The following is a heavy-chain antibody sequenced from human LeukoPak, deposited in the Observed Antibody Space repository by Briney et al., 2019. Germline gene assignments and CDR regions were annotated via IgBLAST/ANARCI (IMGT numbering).Heavy chain of an antibody. V-gene: IGHV1-2*02. CDR3: ARDGPLEAVAGAGYYYMDV. Sequence: ALVKVSCKASGYTFTGYYMHWVRQAPGQGLEWMGWINPNSGGTNYAQKFQGRVTMTRDTSISTAYMELSRLRSDDTAVYYCARDGPLEAVAGAGYYYMDVWGKGTTVTVSS. CDR2: INPNSGGT. CDR1: GYTFTGYY. D-gene: IGHD6-19*01. J-gene: IGHJ6*03.